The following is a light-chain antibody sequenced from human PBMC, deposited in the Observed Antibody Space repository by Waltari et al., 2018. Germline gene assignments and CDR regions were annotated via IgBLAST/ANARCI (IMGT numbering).Light chain of an antibody. CDR2: DAS. Sequence: EVVLTHSPATLPLSPGDRATLSCRAIQSLSIYLALYQHTPAQAPRLLIFDASNTATGIPARFSGSGSGTDFTLTISNLEPEDSAGYYCQQRSDWPPTWTFGQGTKVEMK. CDR1: QSLSIY. J-gene: IGKJ1*01. V-gene: IGKV3-11*01. CDR3: QQRSDWPPTWT.